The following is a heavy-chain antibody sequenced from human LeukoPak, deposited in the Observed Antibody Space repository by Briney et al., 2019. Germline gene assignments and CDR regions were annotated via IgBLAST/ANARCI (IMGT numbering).Heavy chain of an antibody. V-gene: IGHV1-8*02. CDR1: GYTFTSYD. CDR3: ALSYCSSTSCYYYMDV. CDR2: MNPNSGNT. Sequence: ASVKVSCKASGYTFTSYDINWVRQATGQGLEWMGWMNPNSGNTGYAQKFQGRVTMTEDTSTDTAYMELSSLRSEDTAVYYCALSYCSSTSCYYYMDVWGKGTTVTVSS. D-gene: IGHD2-2*01. J-gene: IGHJ6*03.